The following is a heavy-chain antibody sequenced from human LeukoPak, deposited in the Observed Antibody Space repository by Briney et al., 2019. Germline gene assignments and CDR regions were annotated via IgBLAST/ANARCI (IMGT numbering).Heavy chain of an antibody. V-gene: IGHV4-59*01. J-gene: IGHJ4*02. CDR3: ARGEYSSGWYLDY. D-gene: IGHD6-19*01. CDR2: IYYSGST. Sequence: PSETLSLTCTASGGSISSYYWSWIRQPPGKGLEWIGYIYYSGSTNYNPSLKSRVTISVDTSKNQFSLKLSSVTAADTAVYYCARGEYSSGWYLDYWGQGTLVTVSS. CDR1: GGSISSYY.